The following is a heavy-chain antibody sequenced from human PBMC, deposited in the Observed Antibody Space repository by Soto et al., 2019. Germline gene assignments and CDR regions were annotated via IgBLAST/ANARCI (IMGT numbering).Heavy chain of an antibody. J-gene: IGHJ1*01. CDR3: ARGDSDLAVSEAAY. CDR1: DASITDSY. D-gene: IGHD2-15*01. Sequence: SETLSLTCTVSDASITDSYWCWIRQPPEKGLEWIGYIYFSGVATYNPSLKSRATMSRDTSKNEFSLKLTSVTAADTAIYYCARGDSDLAVSEAAYWGQGTLVTVSS. V-gene: IGHV4-59*01. CDR2: IYFSGVA.